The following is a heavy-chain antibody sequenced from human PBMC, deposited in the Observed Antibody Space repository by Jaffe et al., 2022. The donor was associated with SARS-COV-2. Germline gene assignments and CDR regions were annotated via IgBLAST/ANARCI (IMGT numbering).Heavy chain of an antibody. CDR2: IWDDGTNK. V-gene: IGHV3-33*01. CDR1: GFTFSSYA. J-gene: IGHJ6*02. Sequence: QVQLVESGGGVVQPGRSLRLSCAASGFTFSSYAMDWVRQAPGKGLEWVAVIWDDGTNKYYADSVKGRFTISRDNSKNTVYLQMNSLRAEDTAVYYCAREGHGYSYGYRAEVDVWGQGTTVTVSS. D-gene: IGHD5-18*01. CDR3: AREGHGYSYGYRAEVDV.